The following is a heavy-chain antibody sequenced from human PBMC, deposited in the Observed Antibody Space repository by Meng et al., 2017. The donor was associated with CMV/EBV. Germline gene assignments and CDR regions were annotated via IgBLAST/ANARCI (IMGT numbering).Heavy chain of an antibody. D-gene: IGHD1-26*01. CDR1: GGTFSRYA. J-gene: IGHJ4*02. CDR2: IIPIFGTA. V-gene: IGHV1-69*01. CDR3: ARCRTELVLPDY. Sequence: WKASGGTFSRYAISWVRQAPGQGLEWMGGIIPIFGTANYAQKFQGRVTITADESTSTAYMELSSLRSEDTAVYYCARCRTELVLPDYWGQGTLVTVSS.